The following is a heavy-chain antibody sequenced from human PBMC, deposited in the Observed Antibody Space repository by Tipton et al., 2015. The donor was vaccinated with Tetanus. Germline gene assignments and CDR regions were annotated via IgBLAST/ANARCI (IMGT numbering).Heavy chain of an antibody. CDR2: IYYSGST. Sequence: TLSLTCTVSGGSISSYYWSWIRQPPGKGLEWIGYIYYSGSTNYNPSLKSRVTISVDTSKNQFSLKLSSVTAADTAVYYCARVGSSSSFHYYGMDVWGQGTTVTVSS. CDR3: ARVGSSSSFHYYGMDV. V-gene: IGHV4-59*01. D-gene: IGHD6-6*01. J-gene: IGHJ6*02. CDR1: GGSISSYY.